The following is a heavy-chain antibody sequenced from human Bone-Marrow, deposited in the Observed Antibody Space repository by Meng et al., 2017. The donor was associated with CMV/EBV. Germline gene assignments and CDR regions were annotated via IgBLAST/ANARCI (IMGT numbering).Heavy chain of an antibody. CDR1: GGTFTGYY. CDR3: GRAVSMIRGVIWYGMDV. J-gene: IGHJ6*01. V-gene: IGHV1-2*02. CDR2: INPNSGGT. D-gene: IGHD3-10*01. Sequence: ASVKVSCKSSGGTFTGYYIHWVRQAPGQGLEWMGSINPNSGGTNYAQKFQGRVTMTRDTSISTAYMELSRLRYDDTAMYYCGRAVSMIRGVIWYGMDVWGQGTTVTGSS.